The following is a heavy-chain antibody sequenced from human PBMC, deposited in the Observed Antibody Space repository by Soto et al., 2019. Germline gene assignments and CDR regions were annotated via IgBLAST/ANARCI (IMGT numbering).Heavy chain of an antibody. V-gene: IGHV3-66*01. CDR3: ARDQVGKSSSWYVTGNYYYGMDV. CDR1: GFTVSSNY. CDR2: IYSGGST. J-gene: IGHJ6*02. D-gene: IGHD6-13*01. Sequence: EVQLVESGGGLVQPGGSLRLSCAASGFTVSSNYMSWVRQAPGKGLEWVSVIYSGGSTYYADSVKGRFTISRDNSKNTLYLQMNSLRAEDTAVYYCARDQVGKSSSWYVTGNYYYGMDVWGQGTTVTVSS.